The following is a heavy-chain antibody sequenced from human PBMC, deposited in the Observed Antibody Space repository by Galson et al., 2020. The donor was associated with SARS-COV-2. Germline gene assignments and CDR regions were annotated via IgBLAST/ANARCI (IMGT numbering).Heavy chain of an antibody. CDR2: IWYNGRNK. CDR3: AREGGSGIVAAPMHY. Sequence: PGGSLRLSCAASGFTFSDCAMHWVRQAPGKGLEWVAVIWYNGRNKYYADSVKGRFTISRDNSKNTLYLQMNSLRAEDTAVYYCAREGGSGIVAAPMHYWGQGTLVTVSS. V-gene: IGHV3-33*01. D-gene: IGHD2-2*01. CDR1: GFTFSDCA. J-gene: IGHJ4*02.